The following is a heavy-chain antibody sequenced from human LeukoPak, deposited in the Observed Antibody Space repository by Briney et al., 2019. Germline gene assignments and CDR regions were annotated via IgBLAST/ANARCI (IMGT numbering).Heavy chain of an antibody. Sequence: GGSLRLSCAASGFTFSDYGMTWVRQAPGKGLEWVSVISGSGASTYYADSVKGRFSISRDNSKSTLYLQMNSLRAEDTAVYYCAKLVGATDLWGQGTLVTVSS. CDR3: AKLVGATDL. V-gene: IGHV3-23*01. CDR1: GFTFSDYG. D-gene: IGHD1-26*01. J-gene: IGHJ5*02. CDR2: ISGSGAST.